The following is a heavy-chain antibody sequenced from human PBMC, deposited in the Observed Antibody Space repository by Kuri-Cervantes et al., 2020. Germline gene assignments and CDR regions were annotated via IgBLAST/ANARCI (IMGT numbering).Heavy chain of an antibody. CDR1: GFTFSNCA. CDR3: ARVGNGNVVFDS. V-gene: IGHV3-23*01. J-gene: IGHJ4*02. Sequence: GESLKISCAASGFTFSNCAMTWVRQAPGKGLEWISTISGSGGSTYYAGSVKGRFTISRDNSKNTLYLQMNSLRAEDTAVYYCARVGNGNVVFDSWGQGTQVTVSS. CDR2: ISGSGGST. D-gene: IGHD4-23*01.